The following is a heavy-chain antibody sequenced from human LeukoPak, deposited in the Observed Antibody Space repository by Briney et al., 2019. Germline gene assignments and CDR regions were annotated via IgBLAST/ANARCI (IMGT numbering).Heavy chain of an antibody. CDR3: VRGPSGYSYGSY. CDR2: INNDGSGP. V-gene: IGHV3-74*01. Sequence: GGSLRLSCAASGFTFSQYWMHWVRQTPGKGLVRVSRINNDGSGPSYADSVKGRFTISRDNAKNTLYLQMNSLRVEDTAVYYCVRGPSGYSYGSYWGQGTLVTVSS. D-gene: IGHD5-18*01. CDR1: GFTFSQYW. J-gene: IGHJ4*02.